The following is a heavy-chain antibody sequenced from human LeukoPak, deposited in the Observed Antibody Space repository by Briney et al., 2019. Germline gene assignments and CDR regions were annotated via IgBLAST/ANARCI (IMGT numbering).Heavy chain of an antibody. V-gene: IGHV3-7*03. CDR1: GFTFSRYW. J-gene: IGHJ4*02. CDR2: IKQDGSEK. Sequence: PGGSLRLSCAASGFTFSRYWMSWVRQAPGKGLEWVANIKQDGSEKYYVDSVKGRFTISRDNAKSSLYLQMNSLRAEDTAVYYCARDSDDSSGYFLDYWGQGTLVTVSS. D-gene: IGHD3-22*01. CDR3: ARDSDDSSGYFLDY.